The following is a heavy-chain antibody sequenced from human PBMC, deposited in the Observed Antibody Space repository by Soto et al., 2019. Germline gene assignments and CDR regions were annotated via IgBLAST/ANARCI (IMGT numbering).Heavy chain of an antibody. D-gene: IGHD5-18*01. Sequence: ETLSLTCTVSGGSISSYYWSWIRQPPGKGLEWIGYIYYSGSTNYNPSLKSRVTISVDTSKNQFSLKLSSVTAADTAVYYCARERGYSFYFDYWGQGTLVTVSS. CDR1: GGSISSYY. J-gene: IGHJ4*02. CDR2: IYYSGST. V-gene: IGHV4-59*01. CDR3: ARERGYSFYFDY.